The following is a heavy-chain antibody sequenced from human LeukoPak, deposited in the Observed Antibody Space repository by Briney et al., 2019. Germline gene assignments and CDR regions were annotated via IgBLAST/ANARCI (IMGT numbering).Heavy chain of an antibody. D-gene: IGHD4-17*01. V-gene: IGHV4-59*07. CDR2: IYYSGST. CDR3: ARGGTVTAIDY. Sequence: SDTLSLTCTVSGGSISSYYWSWIRQPPGKGLEWIGYIYYSGSTNYNPSLKSRVTISVDTSKNQFSLKLSSVTAADTAVYYCARGGTVTAIDYWGQGTLVTVSS. J-gene: IGHJ4*02. CDR1: GGSISSYY.